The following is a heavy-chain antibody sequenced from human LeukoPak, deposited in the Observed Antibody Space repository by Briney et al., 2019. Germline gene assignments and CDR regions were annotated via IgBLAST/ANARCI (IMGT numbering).Heavy chain of an antibody. Sequence: GGSLRLSCADSGFTFSTHWMSWLRQVPGKGLEWVANIKPDGSEQYYADSVKGRFSISRGNAKNSLFLQMNNLRAEDTAVYYCARTKNSGRYYYFDYWGPGTLVTVSS. V-gene: IGHV3-7*01. CDR1: GFTFSTHW. D-gene: IGHD3-22*01. CDR3: ARTKNSGRYYYFDY. CDR2: IKPDGSEQ. J-gene: IGHJ4*02.